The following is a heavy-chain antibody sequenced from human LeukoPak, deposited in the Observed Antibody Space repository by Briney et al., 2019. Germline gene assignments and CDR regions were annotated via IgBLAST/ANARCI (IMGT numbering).Heavy chain of an antibody. CDR1: EFTVSSTF. D-gene: IGHD1-20*01. Sequence: GGSLRLSCEASEFTVSSTFMSWVRQAPGEGLEWVSALYSDGRTYYADSVRGRFTISRDNSKNTLYLQMNSLRAEDTAVYYCARGDNWNGVGAFDVWGQGTLVTVSS. V-gene: IGHV3-53*01. J-gene: IGHJ3*01. CDR3: ARGDNWNGVGAFDV. CDR2: LYSDGRT.